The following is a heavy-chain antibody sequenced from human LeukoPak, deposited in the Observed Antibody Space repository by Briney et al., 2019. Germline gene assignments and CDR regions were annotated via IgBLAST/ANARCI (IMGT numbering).Heavy chain of an antibody. CDR3: TTGAPLPTSKDYYYYMDV. J-gene: IGHJ6*03. V-gene: IGHV1-24*01. CDR1: GYTLIELS. CDR2: FDPEDGET. Sequence: GASVKVSCKVSGYTLIELSIHWIRQAPEKGLEWVGGFDPEDGETIYAQKFQGRVTMTEDTFSDTAYMELSSLRSEDTAVYYCTTGAPLPTSKDYYYYMDVWGKGTTVTVSS.